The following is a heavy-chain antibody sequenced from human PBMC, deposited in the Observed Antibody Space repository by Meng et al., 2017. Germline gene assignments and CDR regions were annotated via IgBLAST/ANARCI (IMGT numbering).Heavy chain of an antibody. CDR1: GYSFTSYW. V-gene: IGHV5-51*01. D-gene: IGHD1-26*01. J-gene: IGHJ4*02. CDR3: ARRFFDGGSYDYIDY. Sequence: GESLKISCKGSGYSFTSYWIGWVRQMQGKGLEWMGIIYPGDSDSRDSPYFQGKVTISADKSISTAYLQWSSLKASDTDMYYCARRFFDGGSYDYIDYWGQGTLVTVSS. CDR2: IYPGDSDS.